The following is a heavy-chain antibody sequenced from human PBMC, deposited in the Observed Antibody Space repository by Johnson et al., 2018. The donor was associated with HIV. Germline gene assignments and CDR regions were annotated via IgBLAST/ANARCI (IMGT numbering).Heavy chain of an antibody. CDR1: GFTFSSYG. CDR2: IWYDGSNK. V-gene: IGHV3-33*01. CDR3: ASEAGPDIVGAADDAFDI. Sequence: QVQLVESGGGVVQPGRSLRLSCAASGFTFSSYGMHWVRQAPGKGLEWVAVIWYDGSNKYYADSVKGRFTISRDNAKNSLYLQMNSLRAEDTAVYYCASEAGPDIVGAADDAFDIWGQGTMVTVSS. D-gene: IGHD1-26*01. J-gene: IGHJ3*02.